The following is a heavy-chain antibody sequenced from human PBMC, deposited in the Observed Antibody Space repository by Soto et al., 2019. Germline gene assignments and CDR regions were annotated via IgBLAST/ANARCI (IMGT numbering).Heavy chain of an antibody. J-gene: IGHJ6*02. CDR1: GFTVSSNQ. V-gene: IGHV3-53*02. Sequence: EVQLVETGGGLIQPGGSLRLSCAASGFTVSSNQMTWVRQAPGKGLEWVSVIYSGGSTYYADSVKGRFTLSRDNSENTLYLQMNSLRAEATAVYYCARVSSGMDVWGQGTTVTVSS. CDR3: ARVSSGMDV. CDR2: IYSGGST.